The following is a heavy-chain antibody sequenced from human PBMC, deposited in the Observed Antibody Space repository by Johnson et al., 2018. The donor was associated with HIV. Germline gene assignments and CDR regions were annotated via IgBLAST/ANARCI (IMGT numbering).Heavy chain of an antibody. CDR1: GFTFSDYY. CDR2: ISSSGSTI. V-gene: IGHV3-11*04. Sequence: VQLVESGGGLVKPGGSLRLSCAASGFTFSDYYMSWIRQAPGKGLEWVSYISSSGSTIYYADSMKGRFTISRDNAKKSLYLQMNSLRAEDTAVYYCARDFSTTIFGVDWAFDIWGQGTMVTVSS. CDR3: ARDFSTTIFGVDWAFDI. J-gene: IGHJ3*02. D-gene: IGHD3-3*01.